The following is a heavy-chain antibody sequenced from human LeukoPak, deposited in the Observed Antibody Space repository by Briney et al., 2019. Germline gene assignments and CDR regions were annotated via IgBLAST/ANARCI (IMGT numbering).Heavy chain of an antibody. D-gene: IGHD3-3*02. V-gene: IGHV4-39*01. CDR1: GGSISSSSYY. CDR2: IYYSGST. Sequence: SETLSLTCTVSGGSISSSSYYWGWIRQPPGKGLEWIGSIYYSGSTYYNPSLKSRVTISVDTSKNQFSLKLSSVTAADTAVYYCATLLAGRPFDYWGQGTLVTVSS. J-gene: IGHJ4*02. CDR3: ATLLAGRPFDY.